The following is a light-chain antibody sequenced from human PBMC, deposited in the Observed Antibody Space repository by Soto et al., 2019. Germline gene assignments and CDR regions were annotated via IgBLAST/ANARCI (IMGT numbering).Light chain of an antibody. CDR3: SSYTSSTPYV. J-gene: IGLJ1*01. CDR2: EVN. CDR1: SSDVGGYNY. Sequence: QSVLTQPASVSGSPGQSITISCTGTSSDVGGYNYVSWYQQHPGKAPKLMIYEVNNRPSGVSNRFSGSKSGNTASLTISGLKAADEADYYCSSYTSSTPYVFGTGTKVTVL. V-gene: IGLV2-14*01.